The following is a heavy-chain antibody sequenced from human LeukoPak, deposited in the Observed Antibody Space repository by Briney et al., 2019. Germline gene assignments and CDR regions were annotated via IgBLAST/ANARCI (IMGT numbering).Heavy chain of an antibody. J-gene: IGHJ4*02. D-gene: IGHD3-3*01. CDR1: GGPFSGYY. CDR2: INHSGGT. Sequence: KPSETLSLTCAVYGGPFSGYYWSWIRQPQGQGLEWIGEINHSGGTNNNPSLKSRVTISVDTSKNQFSLKLSSVTAADTAVYYCARGDFSDFWSGYYTRTFDYWGQGTLVTVSS. V-gene: IGHV4-34*01. CDR3: ARGDFSDFWSGYYTRTFDY.